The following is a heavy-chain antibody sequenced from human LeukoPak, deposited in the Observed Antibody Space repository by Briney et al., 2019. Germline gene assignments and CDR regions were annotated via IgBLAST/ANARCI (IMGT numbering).Heavy chain of an antibody. CDR3: ARVSRVVPAAISSYYYYGMDV. J-gene: IGHJ6*02. V-gene: IGHV4-31*03. D-gene: IGHD2-2*01. Sequence: SETLSLTCTVSGGSISSGGYYWSWIRQHPGKGLEWIGYIYYSGSTYYNPSPKSRVTISVDTSKNQFSLKLSSVTAADTAVYYCARVSRVVPAAISSYYYYGMDVWGQGTTVTVSS. CDR1: GGSISSGGYY. CDR2: IYYSGST.